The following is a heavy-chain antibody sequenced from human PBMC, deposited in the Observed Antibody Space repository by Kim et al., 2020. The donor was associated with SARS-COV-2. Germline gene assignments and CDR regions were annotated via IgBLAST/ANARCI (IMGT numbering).Heavy chain of an antibody. V-gene: IGHV4-59*08. CDR2: IYYSGST. CDR3: ARRALGYCSGGSCYSGFDP. J-gene: IGHJ5*02. Sequence: SETLSLTCTVSGGSISSYYWSWIRQPPGKGLEWIGYIYYSGSTNYNPSLKSRVTISVDTSKNQSSLKLSSVTAADTAVYYCARRALGYCSGGSCYSGFDPWGQGTLVTVSS. D-gene: IGHD2-15*01. CDR1: GGSISSYY.